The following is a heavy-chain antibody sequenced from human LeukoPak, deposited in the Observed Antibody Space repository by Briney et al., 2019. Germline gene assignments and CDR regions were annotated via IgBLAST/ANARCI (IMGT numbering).Heavy chain of an antibody. D-gene: IGHD3-10*01. CDR2: MNPNSGNT. J-gene: IGHJ4*02. CDR1: GYTFTSYD. Sequence: ASVKVSCKASGYTFTSYDINWVRQATGQGLEWMGWMNPNSGNTGYAQKFQGRVTMTRDTSISTAYMELSRLRSDDTAVYYCARLDYYGSGSSSFDYWGQGTLVTVSS. CDR3: ARLDYYGSGSSSFDY. V-gene: IGHV1-8*01.